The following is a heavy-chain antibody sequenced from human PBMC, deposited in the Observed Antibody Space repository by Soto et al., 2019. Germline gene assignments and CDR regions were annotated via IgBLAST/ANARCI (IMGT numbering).Heavy chain of an antibody. V-gene: IGHV4-31*03. CDR2: IYYSGST. J-gene: IGHJ4*02. Sequence: SETLSLTCTVSGGSISSGGYYWSWIRQHPGKGLEWIGYIYYSGSTYYNPSLKSRVTISVDTSKNQFSLKLSSVTAADTAVYYCARLVGDYVSYYFDYWGQGTLVTVSS. D-gene: IGHD4-17*01. CDR1: GGSISSGGYY. CDR3: ARLVGDYVSYYFDY.